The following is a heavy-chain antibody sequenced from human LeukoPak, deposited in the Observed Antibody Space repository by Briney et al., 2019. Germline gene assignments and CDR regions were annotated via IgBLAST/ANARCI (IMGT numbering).Heavy chain of an antibody. D-gene: IGHD3-22*01. CDR1: GGSFSGYY. Sequence: SETLSLTCAVYGGSFSGYYWSWIRQPPGKGLEWIGEMNHSGSTNYNPSLKSRVTISVDTSKNQFSLKLSSVAAADTAVYYYARGGYYDSSGPYRAYEDCWGQGTLVTVSS. CDR2: MNHSGST. V-gene: IGHV4-34*01. J-gene: IGHJ4*02. CDR3: ARGGYYDSSGPYRAYEDC.